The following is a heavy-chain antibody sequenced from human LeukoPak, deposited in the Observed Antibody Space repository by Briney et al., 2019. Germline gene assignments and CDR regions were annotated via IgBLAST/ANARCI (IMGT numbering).Heavy chain of an antibody. V-gene: IGHV4-4*02. D-gene: IGHD5-18*01. CDR3: ARRIQLWPYYFDC. CDR2: IYHTGST. J-gene: IGHJ4*02. Sequence: SETLSLTCAVSGGSISNSDWWSWVRQPPGKGLEWIGEIYHTGSTNYNPSLKSRVTISVDKSKNQFSLNLSSVTAADTAVYYCARRIQLWPYYFDCWGQGTLVTVSS. CDR1: GGSISNSDW.